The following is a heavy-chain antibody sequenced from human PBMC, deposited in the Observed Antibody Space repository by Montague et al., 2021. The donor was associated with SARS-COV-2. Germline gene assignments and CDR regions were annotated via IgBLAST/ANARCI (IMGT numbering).Heavy chain of an antibody. J-gene: IGHJ3*01. D-gene: IGHD5-18*01. CDR1: GGSISNSIYY. V-gene: IGHV4-39*01. CDR2: IYYTGST. CDR3: ARPGRGYCYGFDAFEV. Sequence: SETLSLTCTVSGGSISNSIYYWGWIRQPPGKGPEWIGSIYYTGSTYSNPSLKITVSISMNTSNNPFFLKLTSVTAAATAVYYCARPGRGYCYGFDAFEVWGQGTMVTVSS.